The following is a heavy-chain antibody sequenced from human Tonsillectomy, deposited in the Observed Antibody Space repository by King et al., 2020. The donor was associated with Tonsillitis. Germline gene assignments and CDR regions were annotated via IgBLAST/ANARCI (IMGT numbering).Heavy chain of an antibody. V-gene: IGHV3-23*04. CDR3: AKGRLWFGELSRGYFDY. CDR2: ISGRGGNT. J-gene: IGHJ4*02. Sequence: VQLVESGGGLVQPGGSLRLSCAASGFTFSNYPMSWVRQAPGKGLEWVSSISGRGGNTYYADSVKGRFTISRDNPSNTLFLQVNSLRAEDTAVYYCAKGRLWFGELSRGYFDYWGQGTLVPVSS. CDR1: GFTFSNYP. D-gene: IGHD3-10*01.